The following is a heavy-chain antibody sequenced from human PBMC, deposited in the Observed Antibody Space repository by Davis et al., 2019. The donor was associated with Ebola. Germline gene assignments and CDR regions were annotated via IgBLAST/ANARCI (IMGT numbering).Heavy chain of an antibody. V-gene: IGHV3-9*01. CDR2: ISWNSGSI. J-gene: IGHJ4*02. CDR3: AKVGGSSWGEFDY. Sequence: SLKISCAASGFTFSSYAMSWVRQAPGKGLEWVSGISWNSGSIGYADSVKGRFTISRDNAKNSLYLQMNSLRPEDTALYYCAKVGGSSWGEFDYWGQGTLVTVSS. D-gene: IGHD6-13*01. CDR1: GFTFSSYA.